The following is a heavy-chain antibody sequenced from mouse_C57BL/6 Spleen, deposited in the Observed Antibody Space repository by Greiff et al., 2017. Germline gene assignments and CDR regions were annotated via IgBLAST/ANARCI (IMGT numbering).Heavy chain of an antibody. Sequence: VQLQQSGAELVKPGASVKLSCKASGYNFNEYTIHWVKQRSGQGLEWSGWFYPGSGSIKNTEKFKDKGTLTADKSSRTVYMELSRLTSEDSAVYFCARHEEEIDYAMDYWGQGTSVTVSS. CDR1: GYNFNEYT. CDR2: FYPGSGSI. J-gene: IGHJ4*01. V-gene: IGHV1-62-2*01. CDR3: ARHEEEIDYAMDY.